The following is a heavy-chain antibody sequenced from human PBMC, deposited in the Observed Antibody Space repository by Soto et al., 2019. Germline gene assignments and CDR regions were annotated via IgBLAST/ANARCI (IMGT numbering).Heavy chain of an antibody. CDR1: GGSISSGGYS. J-gene: IGHJ5*02. D-gene: IGHD3-22*01. Sequence: SETLSLTCTVSGGSISSGGYSWSWIRQHPGKGLEWIGYIYYSGSTYYNPSLKSRVTISVDTSKNQCSLKLSSVTAADTAVYSCARLGSYYDSSGYYIDPWGQGTLVTVSS. CDR2: IYYSGST. V-gene: IGHV4-31*03. CDR3: ARLGSYYDSSGYYIDP.